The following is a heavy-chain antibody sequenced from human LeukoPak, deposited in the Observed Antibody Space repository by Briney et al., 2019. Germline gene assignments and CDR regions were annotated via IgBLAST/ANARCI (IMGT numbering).Heavy chain of an antibody. D-gene: IGHD3-16*01. V-gene: IGHV4-34*01. CDR1: GGSFSGYY. CDR2: INHSGST. CDR3: ARSTSVGEDAFDI. Sequence: SQTLSLTCAVYGGSFSGYYWSWIRQPPGKGLEWIGEINHSGSTNYNPSLKSRVTISVGTSKNQFSLKLSSVTAADTAVYYCARSTSVGEDAFDIWGQGTMVTVSS. J-gene: IGHJ3*02.